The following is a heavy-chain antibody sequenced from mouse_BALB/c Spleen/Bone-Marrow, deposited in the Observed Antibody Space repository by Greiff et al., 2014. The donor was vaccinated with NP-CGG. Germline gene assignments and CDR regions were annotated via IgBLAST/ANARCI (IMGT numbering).Heavy chain of an antibody. Sequence: EVQLQQSGPELVMPGASAKISCKTSGYTFTDYTIYWVKQSHGKSLEWIGRINPNNGGTNYNQKFKDKATLTLDKSSSTACMELRSLTSEDSAVYYCARGLWYYWGQGTTLTVSS. D-gene: IGHD1-1*02. CDR2: INPNNGGT. V-gene: IGHV1-18*01. CDR1: GYTFTDYT. J-gene: IGHJ2*01. CDR3: ARGLWYY.